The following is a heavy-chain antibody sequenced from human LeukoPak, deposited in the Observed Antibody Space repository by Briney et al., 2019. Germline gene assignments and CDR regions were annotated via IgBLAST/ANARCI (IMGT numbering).Heavy chain of an antibody. D-gene: IGHD3-10*01. CDR1: GFTFSSYA. CDR3: AKGGYYYGSGRSYYFDY. CDR2: ISGSGRST. Sequence: GGSLSLSCLASGFTFSSYAMSWVRQAPRKGLEWVSAISGSGRSTYYADSVKGRFTISRDNSKNTLYLQMTSLRAEDTAVYYCAKGGYYYGSGRSYYFDYWGQGTLVTVSS. J-gene: IGHJ4*02. V-gene: IGHV3-23*01.